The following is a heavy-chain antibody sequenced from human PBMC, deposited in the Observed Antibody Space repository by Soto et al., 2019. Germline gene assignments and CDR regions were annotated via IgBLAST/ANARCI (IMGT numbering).Heavy chain of an antibody. CDR2: ISSSGSTI. CDR1: GFTFSSYE. CDR3: ARDSIIAARSYDAFDI. Sequence: PGGSLRLSCAASGFTFSSYEMNWVRQAPGKGLEWVSYISSSGSTIYYADSVKGRFTISRDNAKNSLYLQMNSPRAEDTAVYYCARDSIIAARSYDAFDIWGQGTMVTVSS. J-gene: IGHJ3*02. V-gene: IGHV3-48*03. D-gene: IGHD6-6*01.